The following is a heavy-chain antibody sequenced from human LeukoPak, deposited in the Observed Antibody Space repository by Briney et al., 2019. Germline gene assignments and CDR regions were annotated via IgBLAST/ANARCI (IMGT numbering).Heavy chain of an antibody. V-gene: IGHV4-4*09. CDR2: IYTSGST. Sequence: SETLSLTCTVSGGSISSYYWSWIRQPPGKGLEWIGYIYTSGSTNYNPSLKSRVTISVDTSKNQFSLKPSSVTAADTAVYYCARTVSTPHHPLWGLYYYYYYMDVWGKGTTVTVSS. CDR3: ARTVSTPHHPLWGLYYYYYYMDV. D-gene: IGHD3-10*01. CDR1: GGSISSYY. J-gene: IGHJ6*03.